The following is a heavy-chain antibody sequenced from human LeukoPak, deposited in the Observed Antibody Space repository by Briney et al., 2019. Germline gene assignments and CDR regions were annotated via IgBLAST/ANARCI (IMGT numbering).Heavy chain of an antibody. Sequence: GGSLRLSCVASGFTFSNYYMSWVRQAPGKGLEWISYITRSGGFYADSVKGRFTISRDNAKNSLYLQMNNLRFEDTAVYYCARDGDTTSKVDYLGQGTLVTVSS. J-gene: IGHJ4*02. CDR1: GFTFSNYY. CDR2: ITRSGG. D-gene: IGHD7-27*01. V-gene: IGHV3-11*01. CDR3: ARDGDTTSKVDY.